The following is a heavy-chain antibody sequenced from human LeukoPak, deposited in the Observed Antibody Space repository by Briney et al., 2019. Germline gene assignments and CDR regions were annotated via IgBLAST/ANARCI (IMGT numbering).Heavy chain of an antibody. CDR1: GFTYDDYG. CDR2: INWNGGST. Sequence: PGGSLRLSCAASGFTYDDYGMSWVRQALGKGLEWVSGINWNGGSTGYADSVKGRFTISRDNAKNSLYLQMNSLRAEDTALECCARSIAVTTSPFDYWGQGTLVTVSS. V-gene: IGHV3-20*04. J-gene: IGHJ4*02. CDR3: ARSIAVTTSPFDY. D-gene: IGHD1-20*01.